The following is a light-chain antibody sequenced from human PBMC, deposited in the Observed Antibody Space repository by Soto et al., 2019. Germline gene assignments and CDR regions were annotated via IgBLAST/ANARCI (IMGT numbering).Light chain of an antibody. CDR2: DAS. CDR3: QQRSSWPLT. J-gene: IGKJ4*01. V-gene: IGKV3D-20*02. CDR1: QSVSSSY. Sequence: EIVMTQSPATLSVSPGERATLSCRASQSVSSSYLAWYQQKPGQAPRLLIYDASNRATGIPARFSGSGSGTDFTLTISSLEPEDFALYYCQQRSSWPLTFGGGTKVDIK.